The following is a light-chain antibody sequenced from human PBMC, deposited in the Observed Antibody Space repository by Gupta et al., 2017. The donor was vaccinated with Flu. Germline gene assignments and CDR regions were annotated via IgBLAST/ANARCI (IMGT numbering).Light chain of an antibody. V-gene: IGKV1-5*03. CDR2: NAS. J-gene: IGKJ2*01. CDR3: HQYNSYSPYT. CDR1: QSINNW. Sequence: STLSASVGDRVTITCRASQSINNWVAWYQQKPGKAPKLLIYNASSLQSGVPSRFSGSGSGTEFSLTISSLQPDDFAIYYCHQYNSYSPYTFGQGTKLEIK.